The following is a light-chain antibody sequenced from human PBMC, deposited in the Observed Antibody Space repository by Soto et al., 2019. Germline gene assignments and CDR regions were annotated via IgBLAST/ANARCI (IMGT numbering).Light chain of an antibody. Sequence: DIQMTQSPSSLSASVQDIFIISCRASQSISSWLGWYQQLTGKATKLLMYDASSLESGVPSRFSGSGSGTEFTLTIRSLKHDDFATYYCQQYNSYLWTFGQGTKVDI. CDR1: QSISSW. CDR2: DAS. V-gene: IGKV1-5*01. CDR3: QQYNSYLWT. J-gene: IGKJ1*01.